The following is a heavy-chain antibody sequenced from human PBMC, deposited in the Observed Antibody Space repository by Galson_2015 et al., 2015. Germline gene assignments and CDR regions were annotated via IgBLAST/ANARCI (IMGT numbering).Heavy chain of an antibody. Sequence: SVKVSCKASGYTFTSYYIHWVRQAPGQGLEWMGLINPSGGSTSYARKLQGRVTVTRDTSTSTVYMDLSSLRSEDTAVYYCARDKYYCSRSWTDYYMDGWGEGTTVTVSS. J-gene: IGHJ6*03. V-gene: IGHV1-46*04. D-gene: IGHD3-10*01. CDR2: INPSGGST. CDR3: ARDKYYCSRSWTDYYMDG. CDR1: GYTFTSYY.